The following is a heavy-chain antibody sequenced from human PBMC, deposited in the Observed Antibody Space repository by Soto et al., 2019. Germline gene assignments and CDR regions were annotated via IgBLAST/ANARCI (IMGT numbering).Heavy chain of an antibody. V-gene: IGHV1-69*06. J-gene: IGHJ6*03. CDR3: ATAGPNWNYFYYYYMAV. CDR2: IIPIYGTT. Sequence: SVKVSCKASGGTFSSYAISWVRQVPGQGLEWMGGIIPIYGTTNYAQKFQGRVTMTEDTSTDTAYMELSSLRSEDTAVYYCATAGPNWNYFYYYYMAVRGKGTTVTVSS. CDR1: GGTFSSYA. D-gene: IGHD1-1*01.